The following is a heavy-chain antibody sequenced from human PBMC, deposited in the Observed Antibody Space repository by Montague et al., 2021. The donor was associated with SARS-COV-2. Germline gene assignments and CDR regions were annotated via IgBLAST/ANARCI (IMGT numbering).Heavy chain of an antibody. CDR2: IYHYGNA. V-gene: IGHV4-59*08. D-gene: IGHD7-27*01. CDR1: GGSISSSY. CDR3: ARNANWDWYYFDY. Sequence: SETLSLTCSVSGGSISSSYWSWIRQPPGKGLEWIGYIYHYGNAKYNPSLKSRVTISVDTSKNQFSLKLSSVTAADTAVYYCARNANWDWYYFDYWGQGTLVTVSS. J-gene: IGHJ4*02.